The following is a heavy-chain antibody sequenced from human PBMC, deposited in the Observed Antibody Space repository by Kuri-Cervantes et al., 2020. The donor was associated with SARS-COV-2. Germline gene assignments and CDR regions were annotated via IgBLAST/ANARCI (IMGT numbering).Heavy chain of an antibody. D-gene: IGHD3-9*01. J-gene: IGHJ4*02. V-gene: IGHV1-24*01. CDR2: FDPEDGET. CDR1: GYTLTELS. CDR3: ARGTTYDIIEN. Sequence: ASVKVSCKVSGYTLTELSMHWVRQAPGKGLEWMGGFDPEDGETIYAQKFQGRVTMTRNTSISTAYMELSSLRSEDTAVYYCARGTTYDIIENWGQGNLVTCAS.